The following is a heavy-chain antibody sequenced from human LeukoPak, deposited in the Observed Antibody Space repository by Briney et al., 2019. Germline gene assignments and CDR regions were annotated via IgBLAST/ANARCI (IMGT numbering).Heavy chain of an antibody. V-gene: IGHV1-24*01. D-gene: IGHD3-10*01. CDR3: ANLPHYYGSGSYWFDP. CDR1: GYTLTELS. Sequence: VASVKVSCKVSGYTLTELSMHWVRQAPGKGLEWMGGFDPEDGETIYAQKFQGRVTMTEDTSTDTAYMELSSLRSEDTVVYYCANLPHYYGSGSYWFDPWGQGTLVTVSS. J-gene: IGHJ5*02. CDR2: FDPEDGET.